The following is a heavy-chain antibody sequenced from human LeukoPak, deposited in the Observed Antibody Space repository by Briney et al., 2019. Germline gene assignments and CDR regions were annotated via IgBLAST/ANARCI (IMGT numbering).Heavy chain of an antibody. V-gene: IGHV1-18*01. Sequence: ASVKVSCKASGYTFTSYAISWVRQAPGQGLEWVGWISAYSGNTNYAQNLQDRVTMTTDTSTSTAYMELRSLRSDDTAVYYCARDFQGYFDYWGQGTLVTVSS. CDR3: ARDFQGYFDY. J-gene: IGHJ4*02. CDR1: GYTFTSYA. CDR2: ISAYSGNT.